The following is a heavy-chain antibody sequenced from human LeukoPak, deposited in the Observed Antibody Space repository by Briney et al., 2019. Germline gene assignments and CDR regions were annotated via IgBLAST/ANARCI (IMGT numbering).Heavy chain of an antibody. CDR3: VRARAGGLDY. CDR2: LSFDGAHK. J-gene: IGHJ4*02. CDR1: GFTFRHYA. V-gene: IGHV3-30*04. Sequence: GGSLRLSCAASGFTFRHYAVHWVRQAPGRGLEWVAVLSFDGAHKYYAESVKGRFTISRDNSNNTLFLQMDSLGIEDTALYYCVRARAGGLDYWGQGTLVTVSS. D-gene: IGHD3-10*01.